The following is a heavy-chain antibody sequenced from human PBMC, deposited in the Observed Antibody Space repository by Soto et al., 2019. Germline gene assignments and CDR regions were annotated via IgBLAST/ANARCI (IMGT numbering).Heavy chain of an antibody. CDR1: GFTVSSNY. V-gene: IGHV3-66*01. CDR3: ARGIAAEGGAFSI. D-gene: IGHD6-13*01. J-gene: IGHJ3*02. CDR2: IYSGGST. Sequence: EVQLVESGGGLVQPGGSLRLSCAASGFTVSSNYMSWVRQAPGKGLEWVSVIYSGGSTYYADSVKGRFTISRDNSKNTLYLQMNRMRGEDTAVYDCARGIAAEGGAFSIWGQGTMVTVSS.